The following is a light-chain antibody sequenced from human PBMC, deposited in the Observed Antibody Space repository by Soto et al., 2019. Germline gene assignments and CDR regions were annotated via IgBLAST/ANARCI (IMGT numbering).Light chain of an antibody. Sequence: EIVLTQSPGTLSLSPGERATLSCRASQSVRSDYLAWYQHKPGQAPRLLISYASRGATGIPSRFSGSGSGTDFTLTISSLQPDDFATYYCQQYKSYSWTFGQGTKVDI. CDR1: QSVRSDY. CDR2: YAS. J-gene: IGKJ1*01. CDR3: QQYKSYSWT. V-gene: IGKV3-20*01.